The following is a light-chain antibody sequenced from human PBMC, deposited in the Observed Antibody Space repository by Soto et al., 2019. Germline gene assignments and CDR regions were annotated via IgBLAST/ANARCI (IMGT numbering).Light chain of an antibody. CDR1: QSVADSY. J-gene: IGKJ1*01. CDR3: HHFGSSPET. Sequence: EVVLTQSPGTLSLSPGERATLSCRASQSVADSYLAWYQQKPGRAPRLRFYAATRRATGIPDRVSGSGSGKDFTLTISTLEPDDFAVYYCHHFGSSPETFGQGTKVE. V-gene: IGKV3-20*01. CDR2: AAT.